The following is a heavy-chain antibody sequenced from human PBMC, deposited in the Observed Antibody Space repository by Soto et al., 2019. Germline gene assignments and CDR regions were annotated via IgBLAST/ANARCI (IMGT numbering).Heavy chain of an antibody. V-gene: IGHV4-31*03. CDR2: IYVTGAV. CDR1: GAALNSGNYC. D-gene: IGHD2-21*01. CDR3: ARLRIATNNYKWFDP. J-gene: IGHJ5*02. Sequence: TLSLTCSVSGAALNSGNYCLSWIRQVPGKGLEWIGHIYVTGAVDYNPSLRDRITISQDTSERQFSLNLRLVTAADTAVYYCARLRIATNNYKWFDPWGQGTLVTVSS.